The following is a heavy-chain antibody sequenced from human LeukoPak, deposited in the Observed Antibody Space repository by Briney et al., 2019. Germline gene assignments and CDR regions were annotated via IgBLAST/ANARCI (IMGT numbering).Heavy chain of an antibody. CDR2: ISGSGGST. Sequence: GGSLRLSCAASGFTFNNYAMSWVRQAPGKGLEWVSAISGSGGSTYYADSVKGRFTISRDNSKNTLYLQMNSLRAEDTAVYYCARVKGGSSWEFDYWGQGSLVTVSS. V-gene: IGHV3-23*01. CDR3: ARVKGGSSWEFDY. D-gene: IGHD6-13*01. J-gene: IGHJ4*02. CDR1: GFTFNNYA.